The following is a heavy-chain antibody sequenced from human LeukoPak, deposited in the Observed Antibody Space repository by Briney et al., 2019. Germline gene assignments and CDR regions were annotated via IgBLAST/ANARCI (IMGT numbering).Heavy chain of an antibody. CDR1: GGSFSGYY. Sequence: PSETLSLTCAVYGGSFSGYYWSGIRQPPGKGLEWIGEINHSGSTNYNPSLKSRVAISVDTSKNQFYLKLSSVTAADTAVYYCARGLLTGTTINWFDPWGQGTLVTVSS. CDR3: ARGLLTGTTINWFDP. J-gene: IGHJ5*02. CDR2: INHSGST. D-gene: IGHD1-7*01. V-gene: IGHV4-34*01.